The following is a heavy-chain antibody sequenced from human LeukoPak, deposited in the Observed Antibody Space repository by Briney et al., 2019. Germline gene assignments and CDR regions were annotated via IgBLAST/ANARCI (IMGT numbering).Heavy chain of an antibody. J-gene: IGHJ5*02. Sequence: ASVKVSCKVSGYTLTELSMHWVRQAPGKGLVWMGGFDPEDGETIYAQKFQGRVTMTEDTSTDTAYMELSSLRSEDTAVYYCATAKPRLNWFDPWGQGTLVTVSS. D-gene: IGHD6-19*01. CDR2: FDPEDGET. CDR3: ATAKPRLNWFDP. V-gene: IGHV1-24*01. CDR1: GYTLTELS.